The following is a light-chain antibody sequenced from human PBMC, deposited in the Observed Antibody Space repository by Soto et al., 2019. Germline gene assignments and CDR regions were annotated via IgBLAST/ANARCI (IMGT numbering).Light chain of an antibody. Sequence: EIVLTQSPGTLSLSPGERATLSCRASQGVSGNYLDWYQQKPGQAPRLLIYGASTRATGIPDRFSGSGSGTEFTLTISRLEPEDFAVYYCQQYGSSLWTCGQGTKVEIGTFCQGTKVEIK. CDR1: QGVSGNY. CDR3: QQYGSSLWTCGQGTKVEIGT. V-gene: IGKV3-20*01. J-gene: IGKJ1*01. CDR2: GAS.